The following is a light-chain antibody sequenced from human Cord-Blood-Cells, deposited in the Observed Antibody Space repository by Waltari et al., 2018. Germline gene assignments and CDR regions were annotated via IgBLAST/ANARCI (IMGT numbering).Light chain of an antibody. V-gene: IGKV3-15*01. J-gene: IGKJ4*01. Sequence: IVMTQSPATLSVSPGERATLSCRASQSVSSNLAWYQQQPGQAPRLLIYGASTRATGIPARFRCSGSGTEFTRTISSLQSEDFAVYYCQQYNNWPLTFGGGTKVEIK. CDR1: QSVSSN. CDR3: QQYNNWPLT. CDR2: GAS.